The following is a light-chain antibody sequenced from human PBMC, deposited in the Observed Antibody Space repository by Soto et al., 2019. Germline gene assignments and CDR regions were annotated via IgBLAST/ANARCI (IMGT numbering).Light chain of an antibody. CDR3: AAWDATVRSYV. Sequence: QSVLTQPPSVSGTPGQRVTISCSGGISNIANNYVHWFQQLPGTAPKVLSNRDNQRPSGVLDRFSCSKSGTSASLAISWLRSEDEAEYYCAAWDATVRSYVFGTGTKLTVL. CDR2: RDN. J-gene: IGLJ1*01. V-gene: IGLV1-47*01. CDR1: ISNIANNY.